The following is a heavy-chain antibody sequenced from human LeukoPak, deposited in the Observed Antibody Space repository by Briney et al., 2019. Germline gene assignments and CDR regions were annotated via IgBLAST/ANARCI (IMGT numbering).Heavy chain of an antibody. CDR3: ARDIRLHRVTMFDY. D-gene: IGHD3-10*01. CDR1: VYSFLTYV. CDR2: GSAYNGNT. V-gene: IGHV1-18*01. Sequence: GASVTVSYTASVYSFLTYVILWVRPAPAQGLAWMGWGSAYNGNTNYTQNLQGRVTITTDTSTSTAYMELRSLRSEDTAVYYCARDIRLHRVTMFDYWGEGALVTVSS. J-gene: IGHJ4*02.